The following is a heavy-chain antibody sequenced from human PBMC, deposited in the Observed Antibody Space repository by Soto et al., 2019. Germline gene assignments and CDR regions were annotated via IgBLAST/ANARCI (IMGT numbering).Heavy chain of an antibody. D-gene: IGHD6-19*01. CDR1: GFTFDDYA. J-gene: IGHJ6*02. CDR3: AKDIAMASPMYYYYGMDV. Sequence: PGGSLRLSCAASGFTFDDYAMHWVRQAPGKGLEWVSGISWNSGSIGYADSVKGRFTISRDNAKNSLYLQMNSLRAEDTALYYCAKDIAMASPMYYYYGMDVWGQGTTVTVSS. CDR2: ISWNSGSI. V-gene: IGHV3-9*01.